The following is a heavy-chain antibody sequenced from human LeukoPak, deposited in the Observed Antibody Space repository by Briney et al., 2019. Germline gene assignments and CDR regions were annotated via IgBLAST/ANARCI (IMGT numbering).Heavy chain of an antibody. CDR2: INAGNGNT. V-gene: IGHV1-3*01. CDR1: GYTFTSYA. D-gene: IGHD2-2*02. CDR3: ARAEAIGWYYYYYGMDV. Sequence: GASVKVFCKASGYTFTSYAMHWVRQAPGQRLEWMGWINAGNGNTKYSQKFQGRVTITRDTSASTAYMELSSLRSEDTAVYYCARAEAIGWYYYYYGMDVWGQGTTVTVSS. J-gene: IGHJ6*02.